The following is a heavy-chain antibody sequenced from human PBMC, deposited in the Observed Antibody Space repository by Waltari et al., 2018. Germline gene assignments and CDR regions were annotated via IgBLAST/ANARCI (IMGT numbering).Heavy chain of an antibody. CDR3: ARGWLENSFDL. CDR2: IGAGGRPG. D-gene: IGHD5-12*01. V-gene: IGHV3-48*02. CDR1: GFKIKGFS. Sequence: ESGGTLAHAGTSLRLTCVASGFKIKGFSMEWVRQAPGKGPQWVSFIGAGGRPGYYEDSVRGRFTISRDDATNVVQLEMRDLREEDSATYYCARGWLENSFDLWGPGTTVTVSS. J-gene: IGHJ3*01.